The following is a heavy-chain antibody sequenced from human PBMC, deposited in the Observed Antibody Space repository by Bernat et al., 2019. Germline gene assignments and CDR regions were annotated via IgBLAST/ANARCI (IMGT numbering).Heavy chain of an antibody. Sequence: QVQLVESGGGVVQPGRSLRVSCVASGITFSSYGMHWVRQAPGKGLEWVAVTSYDGSNKYYADSVKGRFTISRDNSKNTLHLQMNSLRAEDTAVYYCATLGRGYCSGGSCYSLHYWGQGTLVTVSS. V-gene: IGHV3-30*03. CDR2: TSYDGSNK. CDR3: ATLGRGYCSGGSCYSLHY. D-gene: IGHD2-15*01. CDR1: GITFSSYG. J-gene: IGHJ4*02.